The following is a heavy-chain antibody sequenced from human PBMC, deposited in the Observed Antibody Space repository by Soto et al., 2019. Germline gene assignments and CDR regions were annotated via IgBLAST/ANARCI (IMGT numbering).Heavy chain of an antibody. J-gene: IGHJ4*02. V-gene: IGHV1-69*01. CDR2: IIPIFGTA. D-gene: IGHD1-26*01. CDR1: GGTFSSYS. CDR3: ARDGGRNSGGIDY. Sequence: QVQLVQSGAEVKKPGSSVTVSCKASGGTFSSYSINWVRQAPGQGLEWMGEIIPIFGTANYAQKFQGRVKITADESTSTAYMELSSLRSDDTAVYYCARDGGRNSGGIDYWGQGTLVTVSS.